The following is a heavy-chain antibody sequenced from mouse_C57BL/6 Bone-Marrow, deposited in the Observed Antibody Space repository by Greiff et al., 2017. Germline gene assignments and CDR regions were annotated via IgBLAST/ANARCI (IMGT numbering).Heavy chain of an antibody. CDR3: TRKRSEDY. D-gene: IGHD1-1*01. Sequence: VQLQESGAELVRPGASVTLSCKASGYTFTDYEMHWVKQTPVHGLAWIGAIDPETGGPAYNQKFKGKAILTADKSSITAYMELRSLTAEDSAVYYCTRKRSEDYWGQGTSVTVSS. J-gene: IGHJ4*01. CDR1: GYTFTDYE. V-gene: IGHV1-15*01. CDR2: IDPETGGP.